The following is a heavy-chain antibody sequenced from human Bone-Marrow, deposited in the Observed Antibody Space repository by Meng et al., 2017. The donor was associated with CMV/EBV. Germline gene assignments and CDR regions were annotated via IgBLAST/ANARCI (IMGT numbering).Heavy chain of an antibody. J-gene: IGHJ6*02. CDR1: GFTFSSYG. CDR2: IRYDGSNK. Sequence: GGSLRLSCAASGFTFSSYGMHWVRQAPGKGLEWVAFIRYDGSNKYYADSVKGRFTISRDNSKNTLYLQMNSLRAEDTAVYYCARGRWYAGYYYGMDVWGQGTTVTVSS. D-gene: IGHD6-13*01. CDR3: ARGRWYAGYYYGMDV. V-gene: IGHV3-30*02.